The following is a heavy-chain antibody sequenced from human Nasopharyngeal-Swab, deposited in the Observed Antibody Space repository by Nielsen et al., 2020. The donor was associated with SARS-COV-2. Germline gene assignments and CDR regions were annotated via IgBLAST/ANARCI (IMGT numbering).Heavy chain of an antibody. D-gene: IGHD4-23*01. CDR3: ARDPDTTVGGYMDV. Sequence: WIRQPPGKGLEWIGYIYYSGSTNYNPSLKSRVTISVDTSKNQFSLKLSSVTAADTAVYYCARDPDTTVGGYMDVWGKGTTVTVSS. CDR2: IYYSGST. V-gene: IGHV4-59*01. J-gene: IGHJ6*03.